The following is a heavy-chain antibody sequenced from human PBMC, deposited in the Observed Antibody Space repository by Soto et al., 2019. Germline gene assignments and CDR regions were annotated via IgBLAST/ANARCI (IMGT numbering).Heavy chain of an antibody. CDR1: GDAISNYY. V-gene: IGHV4-59*03. J-gene: IGHJ4*02. Sequence: SETLSLTCSVSGDAISNYYWGWIRQTAGRGVEWIACFQESESTDYNHALRGRVIISLHASKSQCSLSLRSATAADTATYYCARGTRALRPSFFAYWGQGIPVTVS. CDR2: FQESEST. D-gene: IGHD3-10*01. CDR3: ARGTRALRPSFFAY.